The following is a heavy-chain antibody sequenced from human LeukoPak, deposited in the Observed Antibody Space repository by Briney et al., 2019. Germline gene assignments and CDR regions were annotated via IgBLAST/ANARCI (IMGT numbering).Heavy chain of an antibody. Sequence: GGSLRLSCAASGFRFNTYWMSWVRQAPGKGLEWVANIKQDGNEKYYADSVKGRFTISRDNAKNSLYLQMKSLRAEDTAVYYCARGKTSQNIVTRKTYNWFDPWGQGTLVTVSS. J-gene: IGHJ5*02. D-gene: IGHD2/OR15-2a*01. CDR3: ARGKTSQNIVTRKTYNWFDP. V-gene: IGHV3-7*01. CDR1: GFRFNTYW. CDR2: IKQDGNEK.